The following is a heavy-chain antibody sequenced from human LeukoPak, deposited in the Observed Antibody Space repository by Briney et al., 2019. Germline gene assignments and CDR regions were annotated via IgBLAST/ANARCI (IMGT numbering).Heavy chain of an antibody. CDR1: GFTFGDYA. D-gene: IGHD5-12*01. Sequence: GGSLRLSCTASGFTFGDYAMSWFRKAPGKGLVWVGYIRSKAYGGTTEYAASVKGRFTISRDDSKSIAYLQMNSLKTEETAVYYGTRVAWKVARSLDYWGQGTLVTVSS. CDR3: TRVAWKVARSLDY. V-gene: IGHV3-49*03. J-gene: IGHJ4*02. CDR2: IRSKAYGGTT.